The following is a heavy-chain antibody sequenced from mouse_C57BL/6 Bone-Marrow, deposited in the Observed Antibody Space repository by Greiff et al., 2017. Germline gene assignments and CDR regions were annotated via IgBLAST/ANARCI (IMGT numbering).Heavy chain of an antibody. CDR3: ARSPGAMAMDY. Sequence: VKLVESGPGLVAPSQSLSITCTVSGFSLTSYGVDWVRQSPGKGLEWLGVIWGVGSTNYNSALKSRLSISKDNSKSQVFLKMNSLQTDDTAMYYCARSPGAMAMDYWGQGASVTVSS. D-gene: IGHD3-1*01. CDR2: IWGVGST. CDR1: GFSLTSYG. V-gene: IGHV2-6*01. J-gene: IGHJ4*01.